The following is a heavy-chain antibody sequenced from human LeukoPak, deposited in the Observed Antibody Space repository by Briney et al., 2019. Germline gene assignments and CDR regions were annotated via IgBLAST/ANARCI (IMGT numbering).Heavy chain of an antibody. V-gene: IGHV3-30*04. CDR2: ISYDGSNK. Sequence: GGSLRLSCAASGFTFSSYAMHWVRQAPGKGLEWVAVISYDGSNKYYADSVKGRFTISRDNSKNTLYLQVNSLRAEDTAVYYCARAQLEGPVGVLYYGMDVWGKGTTVTVSS. J-gene: IGHJ6*04. CDR3: ARAQLEGPVGVLYYGMDV. CDR1: GFTFSSYA. D-gene: IGHD1-1*01.